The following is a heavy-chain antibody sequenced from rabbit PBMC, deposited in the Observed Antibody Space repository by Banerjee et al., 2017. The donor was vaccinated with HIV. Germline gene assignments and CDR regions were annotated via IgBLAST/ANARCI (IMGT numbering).Heavy chain of an antibody. CDR2: IYAGSSCST. V-gene: IGHV1S45*01. J-gene: IGHJ3*01. CDR3: ARDTYGDGGDAYAL. Sequence: QLEGLGGVLVKPGASLTLTCTASGLSFISSLWMWWVRQVPGKGLEWIACIYAGSSCSTYYASWAKGRFTISKTSSTTVTLQMTSLTAADTATYFCARDTYGDGGDAYALWGQGTLVTVS. CDR1: GLSFISSLW. D-gene: IGHD6-1*01.